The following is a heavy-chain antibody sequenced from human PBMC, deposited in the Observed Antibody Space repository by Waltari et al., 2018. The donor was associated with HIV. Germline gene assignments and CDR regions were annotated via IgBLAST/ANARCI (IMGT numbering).Heavy chain of an antibody. D-gene: IGHD1-26*01. V-gene: IGHV4-38-2*02. J-gene: IGHJ4*02. CDR3: ARDQVGATYFDY. CDR1: GYPISSGYY. Sequence: QVQLQESGPGLVKPSETLSLTCAVSGYPISSGYYWGWIRQPPGKGLEWIGSIYHSGTTYYNPSLKSRVTISIDTSKNQVSLKLSSVTAADTAVYYCARDQVGATYFDYWGQGTLVTVSS. CDR2: IYHSGTT.